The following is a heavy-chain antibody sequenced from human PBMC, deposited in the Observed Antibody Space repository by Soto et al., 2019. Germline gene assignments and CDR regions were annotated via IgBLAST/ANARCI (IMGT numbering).Heavy chain of an antibody. J-gene: IGHJ5*02. Sequence: PSETLSLTCSVSGGSISSYYWSWIRQPPGKGLEWIAYIYYSGTSYNPSLKSRVSISLDTPKNQFSLKLSSVTAADTAVYYCARLIVSGSSNPYWFDLWGQGTLVTVSS. CDR2: IYYSGT. V-gene: IGHV4-59*08. CDR3: ARLIVSGSSNPYWFDL. CDR1: GGSISSYY. D-gene: IGHD2-15*01.